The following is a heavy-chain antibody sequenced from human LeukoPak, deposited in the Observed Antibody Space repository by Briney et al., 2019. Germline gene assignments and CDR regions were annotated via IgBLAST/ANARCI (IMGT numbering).Heavy chain of an antibody. J-gene: IGHJ4*02. CDR1: GGSISSGGYY. D-gene: IGHD6-6*01. CDR3: ARVSGRIAARNFDY. CDR2: IYYSGST. Sequence: PSQTLSLTCTVSGGSISSGGYYWSWIRQHPGKGLEWIGYIYYSGSTYYNPSLKSRVTISVDTSKNQFSLKLSSVTAADTAVYYCARVSGRIAARNFDYWGQGTLVTVSS. V-gene: IGHV4-31*03.